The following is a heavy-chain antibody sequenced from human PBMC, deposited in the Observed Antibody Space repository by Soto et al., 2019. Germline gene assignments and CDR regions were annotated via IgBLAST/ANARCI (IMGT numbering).Heavy chain of an antibody. CDR3: AKNQERELPRVIDF. CDR2: ISHLETT. V-gene: IGHV4-30-2*06. J-gene: IGHJ4*02. Sequence: SETLSLTCSVSGVTMSYGAYSWNWIRQSPGKGLEWLGYISHLETTYYNPSFRSRLSLSIDRTRNQFFLSLSSMTAADKALYYCAKNQERELPRVIDFWGQGTLVTVSS. D-gene: IGHD1-7*01. CDR1: GVTMSYGAYS.